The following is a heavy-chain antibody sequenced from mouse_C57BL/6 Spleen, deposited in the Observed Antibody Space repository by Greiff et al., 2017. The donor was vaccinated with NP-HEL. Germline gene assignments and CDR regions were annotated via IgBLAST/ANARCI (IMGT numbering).Heavy chain of an antibody. CDR1: GYTFTSYW. CDR3: ASEGKLGRAYFDY. J-gene: IGHJ2*01. CDR2: IDPSDSET. V-gene: IGHV1-52*01. D-gene: IGHD4-1*01. Sequence: QVQLQQPGAELVRPGSSVKLSCKASGYTFTSYWMHWVKQRPIQGLEWIGNIDPSDSETHYNQKFKDKATLTVDKSSSTAYMQLSSLTTEDSAIYYCASEGKLGRAYFDYWGQGTTLTVSS.